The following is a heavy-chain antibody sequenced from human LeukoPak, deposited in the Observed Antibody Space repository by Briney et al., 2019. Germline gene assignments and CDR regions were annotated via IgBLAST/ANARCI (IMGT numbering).Heavy chain of an antibody. CDR2: INPSGGST. Sequence: ASVKVSRKASGYTFTSYYMYWVRQAPGQGLEWMGIINPSGGSTSYAQKFQGRVTMTRDTSTSTVYMELSSLRSEDTAVYYCARDRVTHLEWGDDDAFDIWGQGTMVTVSS. J-gene: IGHJ3*02. D-gene: IGHD3-3*01. CDR3: ARDRVTHLEWGDDDAFDI. CDR1: GYTFTSYY. V-gene: IGHV1-46*01.